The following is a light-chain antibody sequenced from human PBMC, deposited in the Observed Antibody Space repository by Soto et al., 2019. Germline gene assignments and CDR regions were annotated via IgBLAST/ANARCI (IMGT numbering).Light chain of an antibody. CDR1: TSNIGNNY. V-gene: IGLV1-51*02. J-gene: IGLJ1*01. Sequence: QSELTQPPSVSAAPGQKVTISCSGSTSNIGNNYVSWFQQLPGTAPKLLIYENDKRPSGIPDRFSGSTSGTSATLGITGLQTGDEADYYCATWDSSLCGYVFATGTKVTVL. CDR2: END. CDR3: ATWDSSLCGYV.